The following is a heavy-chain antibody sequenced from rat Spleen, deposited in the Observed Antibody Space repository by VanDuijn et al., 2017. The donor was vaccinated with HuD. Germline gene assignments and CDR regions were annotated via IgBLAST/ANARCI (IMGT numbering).Heavy chain of an antibody. V-gene: IGHV5-20*01. CDR2: ISFDGSST. J-gene: IGHJ3*01. Sequence: EVQLVESGGGLVQPRRSMKLSCAASGFTFTNYDMAWVRQAPTKGLEWVASISFDGSSTYYRDSVKGRFTISRDNAKSTLYLQMDSLRSEDTATYYCTTENYWFAYWGQGTLVTVSS. CDR1: GFTFTNYD. CDR3: TTENYWFAY. D-gene: IGHD1-10*01.